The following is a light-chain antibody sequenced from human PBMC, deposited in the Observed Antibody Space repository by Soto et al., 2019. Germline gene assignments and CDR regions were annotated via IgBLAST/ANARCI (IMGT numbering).Light chain of an antibody. CDR1: QGVRSSY. V-gene: IGKV3-20*01. Sequence: EMVSTPSPATLALFPGVSASLSCRAGQGVRSSYLAWYQQNLGQAPRLLIYGASSRASGIPDRFSGSGSGRDLSLSNSRLEPEDFAVYYCQQYATSPWTFGQGTKVDIK. J-gene: IGKJ1*01. CDR2: GAS. CDR3: QQYATSPWT.